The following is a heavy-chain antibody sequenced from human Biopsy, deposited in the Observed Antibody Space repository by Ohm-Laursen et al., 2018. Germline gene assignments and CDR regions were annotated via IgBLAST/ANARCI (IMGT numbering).Heavy chain of an antibody. V-gene: IGHV4-59*01. CDR1: GDSISSYY. CDR2: VYYTGST. Sequence: SDTLSFTCPVSGDSISSYYWSWIRQPPGKGLEWIGYVYYTGSTDYNPSLQSRVTISVDTSKNHFSLRLRSVTPADTTIYYCARDRGYYSDRTVPGYFDLWGRGTLVTVSS. CDR3: ARDRGYYSDRTVPGYFDL. J-gene: IGHJ2*01. D-gene: IGHD3-22*01.